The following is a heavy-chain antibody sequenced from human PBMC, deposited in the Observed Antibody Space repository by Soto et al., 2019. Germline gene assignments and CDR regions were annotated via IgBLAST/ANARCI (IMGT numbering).Heavy chain of an antibody. Sequence: QVQLVQSGGEVKKPGASVKVSCKASGYTFTSYGISWVRQAPGQGLEWMGWISVYNGVTHYAQKVQGRVTITTDTSTNTAYMELRSLRSDDTAVYYCARDWSYSVDYWGQGPLVTVSS. CDR2: ISVYNGVT. J-gene: IGHJ4*02. CDR3: ARDWSYSVDY. V-gene: IGHV1-18*01. D-gene: IGHD1-26*01. CDR1: GYTFTSYG.